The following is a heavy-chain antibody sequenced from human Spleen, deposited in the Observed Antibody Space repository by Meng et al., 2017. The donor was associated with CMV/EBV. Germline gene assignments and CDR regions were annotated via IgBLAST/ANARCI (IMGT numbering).Heavy chain of an antibody. D-gene: IGHD2-15*01. CDR3: GGLYYYVDY. J-gene: IGHJ4*02. CDR2: INHSRST. CDR1: GGSFSGYY. Sequence: SETLSLTCAVYGGSFSGYYWSWIRQPPGKGLEWIGEINHSRSTNYNPSLKSRVTISVDTSKNQFSLKLSSVTAADTAVYYCGGLYYYVDYWGQGTLVTVS. V-gene: IGHV4-34*01.